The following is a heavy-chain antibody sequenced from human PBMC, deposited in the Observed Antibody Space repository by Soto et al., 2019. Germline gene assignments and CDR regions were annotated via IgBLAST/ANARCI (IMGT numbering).Heavy chain of an antibody. CDR1: GFTFSDYY. D-gene: IGHD3-22*01. V-gene: IGHV3-11*06. J-gene: IGHJ4*02. CDR2: SSNSGTYT. Sequence: GGSLRLSCEGSGFTFSDYYMSWIRQAPGKGLEWISYSSNSGTYTNYADSVKGRFTISRDNAKNSLYLQMNSLRAEDTAVYYCARDLYYDSSGRFDYWGQGTLVTVSS. CDR3: ARDLYYDSSGRFDY.